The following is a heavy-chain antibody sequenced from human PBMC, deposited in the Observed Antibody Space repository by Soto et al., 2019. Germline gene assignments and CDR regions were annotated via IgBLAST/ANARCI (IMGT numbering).Heavy chain of an antibody. V-gene: IGHV3-33*01. J-gene: IGHJ4*02. Sequence: GGSLRLSCAASGFTFSSYGMHWVRQAPGKGLEWVAVIWYDGSNKYYADSVKGRFTISRDNSKNTLYLQMNSLRAEDTAVYYCARDRLPNSSWVDYWGQGTLVTVSS. CDR3: ARDRLPNSSWVDY. CDR2: IWYDGSNK. D-gene: IGHD6-13*01. CDR1: GFTFSSYG.